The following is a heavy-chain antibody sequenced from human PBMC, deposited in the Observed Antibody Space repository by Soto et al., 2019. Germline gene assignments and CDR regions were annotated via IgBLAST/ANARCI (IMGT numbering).Heavy chain of an antibody. CDR3: ARDLIHCSGGSCYSPPFDY. V-gene: IGHV3-11*01. D-gene: IGHD2-15*01. J-gene: IGHJ4*02. CDR2: ISSSGSTI. Sequence: PGGSLRLSCAASGFTFSDYYMSWIRQAPGKGLEWVSYISSSGSTIYYADSVKGRFTISRDNAKNSLYLQMNSLRAEDTAVYYCARDLIHCSGGSCYSPPFDYWGQGTLVTVSS. CDR1: GFTFSDYY.